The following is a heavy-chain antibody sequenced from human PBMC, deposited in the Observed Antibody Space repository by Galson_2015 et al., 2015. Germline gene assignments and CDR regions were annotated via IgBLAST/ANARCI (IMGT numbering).Heavy chain of an antibody. V-gene: IGHV1-2*02. CDR2: INTNSGGP. CDR3: ARGMGGSYSSSSGGNWFDP. Sequence: SVKVSCKASGYTFTGNYMHWVRQAPGHGLEWLGWINTNSGGPNYAQKFQGRVTMTRDTSISTAYMELSRLRSDDTAVYYCARGMGGSYSSSSGGNWFDPWGQGTLVTVSS. J-gene: IGHJ5*02. CDR1: GYTFTGNY. D-gene: IGHD6-6*01.